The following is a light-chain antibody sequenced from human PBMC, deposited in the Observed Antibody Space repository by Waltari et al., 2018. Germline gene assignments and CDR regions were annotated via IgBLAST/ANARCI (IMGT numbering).Light chain of an antibody. CDR1: QSLGSR. CDR3: HQIARLPRT. V-gene: IGKV6D-21*02. CDR2: YAS. J-gene: IGKJ1*01. Sequence: TSRGSQSLGSRLRWDKAKPNQCPKRHIKYASQAISGVPSRVSGSGAGTDCTRTIHSLEAEDAAVDYCHQIARLPRTFGPGTKVEIK.